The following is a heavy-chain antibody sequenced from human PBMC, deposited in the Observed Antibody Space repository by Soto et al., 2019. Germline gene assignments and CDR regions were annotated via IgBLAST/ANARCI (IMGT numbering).Heavy chain of an antibody. CDR3: ARLSREPKRHDYGDGEYFQH. V-gene: IGHV5-51*01. CDR2: IYPGDSDT. D-gene: IGHD4-17*01. J-gene: IGHJ1*01. CDR1: GYSFTSYW. Sequence: PGESLKISCKGSGYSFTSYWIGWVRQMPVKGLEWMGIIYPGDSDTRYSPSFQGQVTISADKSISTAYLQWSSLKASDTAMYYCARLSREPKRHDYGDGEYFQHWAQGTLVTVSS.